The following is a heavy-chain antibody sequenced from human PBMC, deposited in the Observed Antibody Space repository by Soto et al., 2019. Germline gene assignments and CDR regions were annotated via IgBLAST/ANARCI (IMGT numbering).Heavy chain of an antibody. D-gene: IGHD2-15*01. CDR2: IFHSGIT. CDR1: GGSVSSSNW. J-gene: IGHJ4*02. Sequence: SETLSLTCAVSGGSVSSSNWWTWVRQPAGEGLGWIGQIFHSGITSYNPSLKSRITISLDKSKNHLSLTLISVTAADTAVYYCARVSVVALRSTHFDYWGQGTLVTVS. CDR3: ARVSVVALRSTHFDY. V-gene: IGHV4-4*02.